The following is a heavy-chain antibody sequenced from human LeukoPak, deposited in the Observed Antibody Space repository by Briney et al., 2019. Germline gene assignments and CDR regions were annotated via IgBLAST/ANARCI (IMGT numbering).Heavy chain of an antibody. CDR2: TDTSGNYI. J-gene: IGHJ3*02. CDR3: ARGRSITLLRGVAMSDGFDI. CDR1: GFRFGSYW. D-gene: IGHD3-10*01. V-gene: IGHV3-21*01. Sequence: GGSLRLSCAASGFRFGSYWMSWVRQAPGKGLEWVSFTDTSGNYIYYGDSVKGRFTISRDNAILFLRMNGLRAEDTAVYYCARGRSITLLRGVAMSDGFDIWGQGAMVAVSS.